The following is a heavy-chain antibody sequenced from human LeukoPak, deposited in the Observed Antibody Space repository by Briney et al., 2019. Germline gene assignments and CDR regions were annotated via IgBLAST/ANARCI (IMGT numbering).Heavy chain of an antibody. J-gene: IGHJ4*02. CDR1: GFTFDDYA. V-gene: IGHV3-9*01. D-gene: IGHD5-12*01. CDR3: AKGGGYGSPRAKAFDY. CDR2: ISWNSGSI. Sequence: GRSLRLSCAASGFTFDDYAMHWVRQAPGKGLEWVSGISWNSGSIGYADSVKGRFTISRDNAKNSLYLQMNSLRAEDTALYYCAKGGGYGSPRAKAFDYWGQGTLVTVSS.